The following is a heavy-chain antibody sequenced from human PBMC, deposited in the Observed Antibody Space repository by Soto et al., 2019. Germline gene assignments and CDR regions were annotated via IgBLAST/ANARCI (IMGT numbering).Heavy chain of an antibody. CDR3: ARYDFGTFDY. J-gene: IGHJ4*02. D-gene: IGHD4-17*01. CDR2: IYHTEST. CDR1: GDSISSSFW. Sequence: SETLSLTCAVSGDSISSSFWWSWVRQPPGKGLEWIGEIYHTESTVYNPSLKSRVTISVDKSKNQFSLNLDSVTAADTAVYYCARYDFGTFDYWGRGILVTAPQ. V-gene: IGHV4-4*02.